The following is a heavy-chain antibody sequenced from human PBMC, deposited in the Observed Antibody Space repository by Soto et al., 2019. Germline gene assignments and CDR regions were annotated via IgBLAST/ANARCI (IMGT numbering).Heavy chain of an antibody. CDR3: ARETGYSSGGRQDD. CDR1: GITLSSQW. V-gene: IGHV3-74*01. J-gene: IGHJ4*02. D-gene: IGHD6-19*01. CDR2: LNRDGSSV. Sequence: GGYLRVPCAAPGITLSSQWLHRVRHAPGEGLVWVSRLNRDGSSVSYADSVKGRFTISRDNAKNTLYLQMNSRRVEDTAVYYCARETGYSSGGRQDDWGKGTLVTGSS.